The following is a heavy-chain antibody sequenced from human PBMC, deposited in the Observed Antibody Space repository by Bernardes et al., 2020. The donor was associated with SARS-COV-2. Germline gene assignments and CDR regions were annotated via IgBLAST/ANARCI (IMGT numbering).Heavy chain of an antibody. J-gene: IGHJ6*02. D-gene: IGHD6-13*01. CDR2: ISWDGGST. V-gene: IGHV3-43*01. CDR1: GFTFDDYT. Sequence: GGSLRLSCAASGFTFDDYTMHWVRQAPGKGLEWVSLISWDGGSTYYADSVKGRFTISRDNSKKSLYLQMNSLRTEDTALYYCARESDAAAGPSYYHGMDVWGQGTTVTVSS. CDR3: ARESDAAAGPSYYHGMDV.